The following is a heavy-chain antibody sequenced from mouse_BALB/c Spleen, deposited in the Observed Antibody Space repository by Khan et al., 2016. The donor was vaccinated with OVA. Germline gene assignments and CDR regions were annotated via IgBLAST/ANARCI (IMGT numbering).Heavy chain of an antibody. V-gene: IGHV1S132*01. CDR2: IYPGTGSA. CDR1: GYIFTSYW. CDR3: AREKYGHYWGAMDY. J-gene: IGHJ4*01. D-gene: IGHD1-2*01. Sequence: VELVESGPELVRPGPSVTLSCTTSGYIFTSYWIHCLKQRSREGIVWCARIYPGTGSAYYNATFKGKVTLTADRSYSPAFLQLSSLKSEDAAVYCSAREKYGHYWGAMDYWGQGTSVTVSA.